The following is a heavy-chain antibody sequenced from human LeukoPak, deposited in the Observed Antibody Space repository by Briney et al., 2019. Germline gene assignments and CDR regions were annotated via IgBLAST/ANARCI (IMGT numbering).Heavy chain of an antibody. V-gene: IGHV4-39*07. J-gene: IGHJ6*03. CDR3: ARLSGYGLHYYYHMDV. Sequence: SETLYLTRNVSGGSLSSSSDYWGWTRQPPGKGLEWNGRTYYSGNTYYHPSLKSRVTISVDTSQNQFSLKLSSVTAADTAVYYCARLSGYGLHYYYHMDVWGKGTTVTVSS. D-gene: IGHD5-12*01. CDR2: TYYSGNT. CDR1: GGSLSSSSDY.